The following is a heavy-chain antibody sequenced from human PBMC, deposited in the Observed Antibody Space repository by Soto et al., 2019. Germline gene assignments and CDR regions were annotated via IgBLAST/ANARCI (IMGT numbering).Heavy chain of an antibody. CDR2: INHSGST. CDR3: ARSGVNGDDGFFYWGPNAFDI. D-gene: IGHD3-10*01. Sequence: SETLSLTCAVYGGSFSGYYWSWIRQPPGKGPEWIGEINHSGSTNYNPSLKSRVTISVDTSKNQFSLKLSSVTAADTAVYYCARSGVNGDDGFFYWGPNAFDIWGQGPIVNVSS. V-gene: IGHV4-34*01. CDR1: GGSFSGYY. J-gene: IGHJ3*02.